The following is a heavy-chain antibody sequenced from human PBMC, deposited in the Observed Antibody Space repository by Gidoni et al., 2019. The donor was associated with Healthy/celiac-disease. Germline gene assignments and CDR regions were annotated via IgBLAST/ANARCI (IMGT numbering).Heavy chain of an antibody. D-gene: IGHD6-13*01. Sequence: DVQLVESGGGLVQPGGSLRLSCAASGFTFSSYSMNWVRQAPGKGLEWVSYISSSSSTIYYADSVKGRFTISRDNAKNSLYLQMNSLRDEDTAVYYCARSIAAAGTTRARWFDPWGQGTLVTVSS. CDR2: ISSSSSTI. CDR1: GFTFSSYS. CDR3: ARSIAAAGTTRARWFDP. V-gene: IGHV3-48*02. J-gene: IGHJ5*02.